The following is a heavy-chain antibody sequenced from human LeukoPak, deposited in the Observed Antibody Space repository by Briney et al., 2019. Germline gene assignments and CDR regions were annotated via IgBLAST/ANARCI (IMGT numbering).Heavy chain of an antibody. J-gene: IGHJ4*02. CDR2: ISWNSGRI. CDR1: GVTFNDYA. Sequence: GGSLRLSCAASGVTFNDYAMHWVRQGPGKGLEWVSGISWNSGRIAYADSVKGRFTISRDNAKNSLYLQMNSLRVEDTALYYCAKGPSSTSIQIDNWGQGTLVTVA. CDR3: AKGPSSTSIQIDN. D-gene: IGHD5/OR15-5a*01. V-gene: IGHV3-9*01.